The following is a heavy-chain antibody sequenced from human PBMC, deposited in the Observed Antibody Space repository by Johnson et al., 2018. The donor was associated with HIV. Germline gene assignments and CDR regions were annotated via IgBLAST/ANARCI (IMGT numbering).Heavy chain of an antibody. CDR1: GFTFSSYA. D-gene: IGHD6-13*01. J-gene: IGHJ3*02. Sequence: VQLVESGGGLIQPGGSLRLSCAASGFTFSSYAMHWVRQAPGKGLEWVAVISYDGSNKYYADSVKGRFTISSDNSKNTLYLQMNSLRAEDTAVYYCAREWRGDLAAAGIDAFEIWGQGTMVTVAS. CDR3: AREWRGDLAAAGIDAFEI. CDR2: ISYDGSNK. V-gene: IGHV3-30-3*01.